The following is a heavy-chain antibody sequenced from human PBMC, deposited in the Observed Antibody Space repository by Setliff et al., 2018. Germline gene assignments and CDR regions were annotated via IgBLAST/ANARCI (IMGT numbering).Heavy chain of an antibody. CDR1: GGSISSDY. CDR2: LSPSGNT. Sequence: SETLSLTCVVSGGSISSDYWGWIRQPAGKGLEWIGRLSPSGNTNYSPSLKSRVTMPLDTSKNYFSLKLKSVTAADTAIYFCARGNYAYWYFDLWGRGTLVTVSS. CDR3: ARGNYAYWYFDL. V-gene: IGHV4-4*07. D-gene: IGHD1-7*01. J-gene: IGHJ2*01.